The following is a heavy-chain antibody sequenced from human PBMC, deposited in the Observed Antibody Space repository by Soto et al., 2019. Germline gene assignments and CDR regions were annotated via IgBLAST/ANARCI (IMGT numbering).Heavy chain of an antibody. D-gene: IGHD6-6*01. CDR1: GGTFSSYA. J-gene: IGHJ4*02. Sequence: GASVKVSCKASGGTFSSYAFSWVRQAPGQGLEWMGGIIPIFGTANYAQKFQGRVTITADESTSTAYMELSSLRSEDTAVYYCARGSVGVAARFSPYDYWGQGTLVTVSS. CDR2: IIPIFGTA. V-gene: IGHV1-69*13. CDR3: ARGSVGVAARFSPYDY.